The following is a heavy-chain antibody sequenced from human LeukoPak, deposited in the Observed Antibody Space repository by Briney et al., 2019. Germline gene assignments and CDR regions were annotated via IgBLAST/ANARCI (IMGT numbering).Heavy chain of an antibody. CDR2: IYYSGST. CDR3: ARLVYGQQLGGPLNWFDP. V-gene: IGHV4-59*01. Sequence: SETLSLTCTVSGGSISSYYRSWIRQPPGKGLEWIGYIYYSGSTNYNPSLKSRVTISVDTSKNQFSLKLSSVTAADTAVYYCARLVYGQQLGGPLNWFDPWGQGTLVTVSS. J-gene: IGHJ5*02. D-gene: IGHD6-13*01. CDR1: GGSISSYY.